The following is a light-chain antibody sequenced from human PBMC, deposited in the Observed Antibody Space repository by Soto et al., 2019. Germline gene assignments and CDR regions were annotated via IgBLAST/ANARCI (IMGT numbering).Light chain of an antibody. CDR1: SFNIGNHG. Sequence: QSVLPQPPSVSAAPGHRVTISCSGGSFNIGNHGVNWYLQIPGKPPKVVIYNNEFLSSGVSDRFSGSKSGTSASLAISGLQSEDEGDYFCLAWDSSQNGYVFGTGTKVTVL. CDR3: LAWDSSQNGYV. CDR2: NNE. J-gene: IGLJ1*01. V-gene: IGLV1-36*01.